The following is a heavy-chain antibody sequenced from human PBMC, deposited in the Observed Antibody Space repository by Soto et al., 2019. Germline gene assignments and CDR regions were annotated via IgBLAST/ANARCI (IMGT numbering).Heavy chain of an antibody. J-gene: IGHJ4*02. CDR3: AARHFWSRPWTDRRLDY. CDR2: ISHSGST. D-gene: IGHD3-3*02. V-gene: IGHV4-4*02. CDR1: GGSINSSHW. Sequence: KPSETLSLTCAVSGGSINSSHWWNWVRQPPERGLEWIGQISHSGSTNYNPSLTSRVTISVDKSKNHFSLKLTSVTAADTAVYYCAARHFWSRPWTDRRLDYWGQGTLVTVSS.